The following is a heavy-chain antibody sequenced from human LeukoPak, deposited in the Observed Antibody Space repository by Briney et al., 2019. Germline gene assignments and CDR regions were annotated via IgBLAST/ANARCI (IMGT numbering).Heavy chain of an antibody. CDR3: AKVGTWAVGSFDY. CDR1: GFTFISNA. J-gene: IGHJ4*02. V-gene: IGHV3-23*01. Sequence: GGSLRLSCAASGFTFISNAMTWVRQAPGKGLEWVSSISGSGGSTYYADSVKGQFTISRDNSKNTLYLQMNSLRAEDTAVYYCAKVGTWAVGSFDYWGQGTLVTVPS. D-gene: IGHD1-7*01. CDR2: ISGSGGST.